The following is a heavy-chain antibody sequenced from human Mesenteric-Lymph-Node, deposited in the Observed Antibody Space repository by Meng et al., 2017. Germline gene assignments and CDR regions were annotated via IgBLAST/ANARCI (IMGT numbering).Heavy chain of an antibody. CDR2: IHFLGST. Sequence: QLHQWIAVLLRPSACFALTSPVSCGSLSGYYWSWIRQAPEKGLEFLGDIHFLGSTTYMPSLRSRLTLSRDTSKNQISLTLKSVTAADTATYYCVRRRNGASSLFDVWGQRTLVTVSS. D-gene: IGHD2-2*01. J-gene: IGHJ5*02. CDR3: VRRRNGASSLFDV. V-gene: IGHV4-34*01. CDR1: CGSLSGYY.